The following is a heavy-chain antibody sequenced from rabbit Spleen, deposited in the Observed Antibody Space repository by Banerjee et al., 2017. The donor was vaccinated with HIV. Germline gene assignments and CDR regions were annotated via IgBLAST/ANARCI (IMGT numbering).Heavy chain of an antibody. CDR1: GFSFSSSYW. D-gene: IGHD2-1*01. V-gene: IGHV1S45*01. J-gene: IGHJ4*01. Sequence: QEQLEESGGGLVKPEGSLTLTCTASGFSFSSSYWICWVRQAPGKGLEWIACIYVGSSSGTTYYASWAKGRFTISKTSSTTVTLQMTSLTAADTAIYFCGRDDNGGGVAELTLWGPGTLVTVS. CDR2: IYVGSSSGTT. CDR3: GRDDNGGGVAELTL.